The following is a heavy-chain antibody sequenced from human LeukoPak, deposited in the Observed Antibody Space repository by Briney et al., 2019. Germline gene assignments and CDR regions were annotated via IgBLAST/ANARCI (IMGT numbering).Heavy chain of an antibody. V-gene: IGHV5-51*01. CDR2: IYPGDSDT. CDR3: ARLPRYSSSQVYYYGMDV. CDR1: GYSFTSYW. Sequence: GESLKISCKGYGYSFTSYWIGWVRQMPGKGLEWMGIIYPGDSDTRYSPSFQGQVTISADKSISTAYLQWSSLKASDTAMYYCARLPRYSSSQVYYYGMDVWGKGTTVTVSS. D-gene: IGHD6-13*01. J-gene: IGHJ6*04.